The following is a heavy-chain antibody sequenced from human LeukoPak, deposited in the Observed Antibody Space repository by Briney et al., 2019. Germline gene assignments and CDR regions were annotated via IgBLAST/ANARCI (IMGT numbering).Heavy chain of an antibody. V-gene: IGHV1-18*01. CDR1: VFTLHSYG. Sequence: AASVKVSCKASVFTLHSYGISWVRQAPGQGLEWMGWISVYNGNRRYAQNFEGRVTLTTDRSTSTAYMELRSLRTDDTAMYFCAIDGRFEYSHFYHFDYWGQGTRVTVSS. D-gene: IGHD6-6*01. J-gene: IGHJ4*02. CDR2: ISVYNGNR. CDR3: AIDGRFEYSHFYHFDY.